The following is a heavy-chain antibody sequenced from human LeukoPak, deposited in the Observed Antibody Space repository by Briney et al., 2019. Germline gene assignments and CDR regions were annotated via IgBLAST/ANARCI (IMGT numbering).Heavy chain of an antibody. J-gene: IGHJ4*02. CDR3: AKQISLTFGY. D-gene: IGHD2-15*01. V-gene: IGHV3-23*01. CDR1: GFTLSSFA. CDR2: ISSSGGST. Sequence: TGGSLRLSCAASGFTLSSFAMSWVRQAPGKGLEWVSAISSSGGSTYYADAVKGRFTVSRDNSKNTLYLQMNSLRAEDTAVYYCAKQISLTFGYWGQGTLATVSS.